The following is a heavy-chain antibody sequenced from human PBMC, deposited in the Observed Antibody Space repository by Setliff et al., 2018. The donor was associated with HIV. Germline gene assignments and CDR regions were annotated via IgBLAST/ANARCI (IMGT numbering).Heavy chain of an antibody. J-gene: IGHJ6*03. D-gene: IGHD2-8*01. CDR2: IDSNNGNR. Sequence: SVKVSCKASGYSLSTYAISWVRQAPGQGLEWMGWIDSNNGNRNFAQKFRGRVTMTTDISTNTAYMGVRSLSFDDTAVYYCVRLTADRTNYYYYMDVWGKGTTVTVSS. CDR1: GYSLSTYA. CDR3: VRLTADRTNYYYYMDV. V-gene: IGHV1-18*01.